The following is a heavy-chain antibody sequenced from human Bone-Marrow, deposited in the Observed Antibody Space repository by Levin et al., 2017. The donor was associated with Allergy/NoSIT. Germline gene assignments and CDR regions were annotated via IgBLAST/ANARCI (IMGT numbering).Heavy chain of an antibody. CDR1: GFTFSSYT. J-gene: IGHJ4*02. Sequence: SCGASGFTFSSYTMAWVRQVTGKGLEWVSAITSGSTSSYYADSVKGRFTISRDNSENTLFLQMSSLTAEDTAIYYCAKGGSKYPFYFDSWGQGALVSVSS. D-gene: IGHD2/OR15-2a*01. CDR2: ITSGSTSS. CDR3: AKGGSKYPFYFDS. V-gene: IGHV3-23*05.